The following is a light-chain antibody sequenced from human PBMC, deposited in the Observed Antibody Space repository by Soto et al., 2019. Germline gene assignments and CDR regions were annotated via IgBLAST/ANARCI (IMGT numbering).Light chain of an antibody. CDR3: AAWDDSLHGYVV. CDR1: SSNIGSNT. Sequence: QSALTQPPSASGTPGQRVTISCSGSSSNIGSNTVNWYQQLPGTAPKLLIYTNNLRPSGVPDRFSGSKSGTSASLAISGLQSEDEADYYCAAWDDSLHGYVVFGGGTQLTVL. J-gene: IGLJ2*01. V-gene: IGLV1-44*01. CDR2: TNN.